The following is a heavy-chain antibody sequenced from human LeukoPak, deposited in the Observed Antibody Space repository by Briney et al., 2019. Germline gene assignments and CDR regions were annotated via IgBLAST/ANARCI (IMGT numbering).Heavy chain of an antibody. V-gene: IGHV4-39*01. D-gene: IGHD6-19*01. CDR2: ISNRGST. Sequence: SEALSVTCTVSGGSISSSNYYWGWIRQPPGKGLEWIGTISNRGSTYYNPSLKSRVTISVDTSKNQLSLKLSSATAADTAIFYCARQRAVAGTEDYWGQGTLVTVSS. J-gene: IGHJ4*02. CDR1: GGSISSSNYY. CDR3: ARQRAVAGTEDY.